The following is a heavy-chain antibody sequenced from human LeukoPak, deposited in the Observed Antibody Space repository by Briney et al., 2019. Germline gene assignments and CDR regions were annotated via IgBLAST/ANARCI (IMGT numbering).Heavy chain of an antibody. D-gene: IGHD3-10*01. J-gene: IGHJ4*02. CDR2: ISSSGSTI. Sequence: GGSLRLSCAASGFTFSDYYMSWIRQAPGKGLEWVSYISSSGSTIYCADSVKGRFTISRDNAKNSLYLQMNSLRAEDTAVYYCAKNAAAMVRGVMVPYDYWGQGTLVTVSS. CDR3: AKNAAAMVRGVMVPYDY. CDR1: GFTFSDYY. V-gene: IGHV3-11*01.